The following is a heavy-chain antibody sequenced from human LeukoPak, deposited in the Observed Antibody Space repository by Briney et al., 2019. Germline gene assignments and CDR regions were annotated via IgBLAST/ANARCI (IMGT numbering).Heavy chain of an antibody. J-gene: IGHJ4*02. CDR1: GFTFTNYW. CDR3: GRAAGDSYDY. D-gene: IGHD6-19*01. V-gene: IGHV3-7*01. Sequence: GGSLRLSYVASGFTFTNYWMSWVRQAPGKGLEWLANLNQDGSKKYYAESVKGRFTISRDNAKNSLDLQINSLTAEDTAVYYCGRAAGDSYDYWGQGTLVTVSS. CDR2: LNQDGSKK.